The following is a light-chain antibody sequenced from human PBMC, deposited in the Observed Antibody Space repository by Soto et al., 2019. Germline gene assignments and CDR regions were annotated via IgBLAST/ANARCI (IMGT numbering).Light chain of an antibody. CDR1: SSNVGNNY. Sequence: QSVLTQTPSVSAAPGQKVTISCSGTSSNVGNNYVSWYQQFPDTAPKLLIYDNNKRPSGILDRFSGSKSGASATLVITGVQTGDEADYYCGTWDGSRNWVFGGGTQLTVL. J-gene: IGLJ3*02. CDR3: GTWDGSRNWV. V-gene: IGLV1-51*01. CDR2: DNN.